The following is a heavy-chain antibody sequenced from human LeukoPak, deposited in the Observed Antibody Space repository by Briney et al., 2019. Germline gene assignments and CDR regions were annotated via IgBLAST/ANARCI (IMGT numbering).Heavy chain of an antibody. CDR1: GGSFSGYY. D-gene: IGHD6-13*01. J-gene: IGHJ5*02. V-gene: IGHV4-34*01. Sequence: SSETLSLTCAVYGGSFSGYYWSWLRQPPGKGMEWIGEINHSGSTNYNPSLKSRVTISVDTSKNQFSLKLSSVTAADTGVYYCAVGIAAAGTTRTYNWFDPWGQGTLVTVSS. CDR3: AVGIAAAGTTRTYNWFDP. CDR2: INHSGST.